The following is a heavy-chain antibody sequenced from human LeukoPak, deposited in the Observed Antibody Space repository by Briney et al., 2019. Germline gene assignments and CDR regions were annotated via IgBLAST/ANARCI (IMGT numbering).Heavy chain of an antibody. CDR1: GFTFSSYA. Sequence: GGSLRLSCSASGFTFSSYAMHWVRQAPGKGLEYVSAISSNGGSTYYADSVKGRFTISRDNSKNTLYLQMSSLRAEDTAVYYCVTPRIAVAGTVTDDYWGQGTLVTVSS. V-gene: IGHV3-64D*09. D-gene: IGHD6-19*01. CDR2: ISSNGGST. CDR3: VTPRIAVAGTVTDDY. J-gene: IGHJ4*02.